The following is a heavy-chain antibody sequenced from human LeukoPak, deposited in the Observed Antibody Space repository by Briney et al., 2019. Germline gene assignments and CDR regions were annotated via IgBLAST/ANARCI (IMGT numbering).Heavy chain of an antibody. V-gene: IGHV4-34*01. CDR2: INHSGST. CDR3: ARHHYDILTGYYGAFAFDI. CDR1: GGSFSGYY. Sequence: PSETLSLTCAVYGGSFSGYYWSWIRQPPGKGLEWIGEINHSGSTNYNPSLKGRVTISVDTSKNQFSLKLSSVTAADTAVYYCARHHYDILTGYYGAFAFDIWGQGTMVTVSS. J-gene: IGHJ3*02. D-gene: IGHD3-9*01.